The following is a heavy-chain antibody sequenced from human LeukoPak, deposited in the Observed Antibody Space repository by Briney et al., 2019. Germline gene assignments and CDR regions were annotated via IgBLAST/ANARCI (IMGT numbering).Heavy chain of an antibody. CDR3: ARGEVGYCAGGSCYGYYYAMDV. Sequence: PSETLSLTCTGSGGSISDHYWSWIRQPAGKGLEWIGRVYTRGSTNYNPSLKSRVTMSVDTSKNQFSLELNSVTAADTAVYYCARGEVGYCAGGSCYGYYYAMDVWGQGTTVTVSS. CDR1: GGSISDHY. CDR2: VYTRGST. J-gene: IGHJ6*02. V-gene: IGHV4-4*07. D-gene: IGHD2-15*01.